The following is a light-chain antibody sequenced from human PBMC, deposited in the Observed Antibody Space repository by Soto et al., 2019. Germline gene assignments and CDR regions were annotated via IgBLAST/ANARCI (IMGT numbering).Light chain of an antibody. V-gene: IGKV1-39*01. J-gene: IGKJ4*01. CDR3: QQSYSTLLT. Sequence: DIPMTQSPSSLAASVGDRVTITCRASQSSSIYLNWYQQKPGEVPKLLIYTASSLQSGVPSRFSGSGSGTDFTLTISSLQPEDFATYYCQQSYSTLLTFGGGTKVEIK. CDR1: QSSSIY. CDR2: TAS.